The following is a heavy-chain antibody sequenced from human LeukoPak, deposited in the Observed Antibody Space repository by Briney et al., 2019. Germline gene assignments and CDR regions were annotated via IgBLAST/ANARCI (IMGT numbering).Heavy chain of an antibody. CDR3: ARDFFCSGGSCSSRWFDP. J-gene: IGHJ5*02. V-gene: IGHV1-18*01. CDR1: GYTFTSYG. D-gene: IGHD2-15*01. CDR2: ISAYNGNT. Sequence: ASVKVSCKASGYTFTSYGISWVRQAPGQGLEWMGWISAYNGNTNYAQKLQGRVTMTTDTSTSTAYMELRSLRSDDTAVYYCARDFFCSGGSCSSRWFDPWGQGTLVTVSS.